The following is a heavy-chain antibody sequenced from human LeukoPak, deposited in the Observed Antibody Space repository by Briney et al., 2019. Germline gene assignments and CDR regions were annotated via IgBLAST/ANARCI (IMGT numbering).Heavy chain of an antibody. Sequence: PGGSLRLSCAASGFTFSSYWMSWVRQAPGKVLEWVANIKQDGSEKYYVDSVKGRFTISRDNAKNSLYLQMNSLRAEDTAVYYCARDGGTIFEDAFDIWGQGTMVTVSS. D-gene: IGHD3-9*01. J-gene: IGHJ3*02. CDR3: ARDGGTIFEDAFDI. CDR2: IKQDGSEK. CDR1: GFTFSSYW. V-gene: IGHV3-7*01.